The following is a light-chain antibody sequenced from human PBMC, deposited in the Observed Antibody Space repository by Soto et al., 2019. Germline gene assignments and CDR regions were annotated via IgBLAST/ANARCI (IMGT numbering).Light chain of an antibody. CDR1: QSINDY. CDR2: SAS. CDR3: QQSYSTLWT. J-gene: IGKJ1*01. V-gene: IGKV1-39*01. Sequence: DIQMTQSPSSLSASVGDRVNITCRASQSINDYLNWYQQKPGTAPRLLIYSASNLQRGVPSRFSGSGAGTDYPLTINRLQPENFATYYCQQSYSTLWTFGPGTRVEIK.